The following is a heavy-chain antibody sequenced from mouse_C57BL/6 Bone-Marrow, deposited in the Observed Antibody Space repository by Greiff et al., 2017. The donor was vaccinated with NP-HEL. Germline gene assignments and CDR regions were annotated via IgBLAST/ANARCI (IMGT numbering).Heavy chain of an antibody. V-gene: IGHV1-81*01. CDR3: ARAGSYRGFAY. CDR1: GFTFTSYG. J-gene: IGHJ3*01. Sequence: QVQLQQSGAELARPGASVKLSCKASGFTFTSYGISWVKQRTGQGLEWIGEIYPRSGNTYYNEKFKGKATLTADKSSSTAYMALRSLTSEDSAVYFCARAGSYRGFAYWGQGTLVTVSA. CDR2: IYPRSGNT. D-gene: IGHD2-12*01.